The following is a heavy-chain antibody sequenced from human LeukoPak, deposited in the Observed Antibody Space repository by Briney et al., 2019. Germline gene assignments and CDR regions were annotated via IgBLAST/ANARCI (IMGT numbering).Heavy chain of an antibody. CDR2: ISWNSGSI. Sequence: GGSLRLSCAASGFTFSSYAMSWVRQAPGKGLEWVSGISWNSGSIGYADSVKGRFTISRDNAKNSLYLQMNSLRAEDTAFYYCLCSSTSRYNYWGQGTLVTVSS. CDR1: GFTFSSYA. V-gene: IGHV3-9*01. CDR3: LCSSTSRYNY. D-gene: IGHD2-2*02. J-gene: IGHJ4*02.